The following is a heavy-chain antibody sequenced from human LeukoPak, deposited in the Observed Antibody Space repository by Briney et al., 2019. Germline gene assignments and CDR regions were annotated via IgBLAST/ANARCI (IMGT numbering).Heavy chain of an antibody. CDR2: ISAYNGNT. J-gene: IGHJ3*02. CDR3: ARANFDWSNDAFDI. D-gene: IGHD3-9*01. V-gene: IGHV1-18*01. Sequence: VASVKVSCKASGYTFTSYDINWVRQAPGQGLEWMGWISAYNGNTNYAQKLQGRVTMTTDTSTSTAYMELRSLRSDDTAVYYCARANFDWSNDAFDIWGQGTMVTVSS. CDR1: GYTFTSYD.